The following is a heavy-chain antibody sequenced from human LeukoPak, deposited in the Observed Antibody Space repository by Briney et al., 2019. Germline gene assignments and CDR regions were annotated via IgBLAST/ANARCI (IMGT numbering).Heavy chain of an antibody. Sequence: GGSLRLSCAASGFTISSYVMHWVRQAPGKGLEWVAYIRYDGSDKYYADSVKGRFTISSDNPKNTLYLQMSSLRAEDTAVYHCAKGKEDYYYDSSGYYYLDHWGQGTLVTVSS. V-gene: IGHV3-30*02. CDR3: AKGKEDYYYDSSGYYYLDH. J-gene: IGHJ4*02. CDR2: IRYDGSDK. CDR1: GFTISSYV. D-gene: IGHD3-22*01.